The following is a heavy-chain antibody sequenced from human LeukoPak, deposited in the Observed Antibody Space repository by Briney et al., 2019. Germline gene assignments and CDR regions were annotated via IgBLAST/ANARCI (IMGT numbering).Heavy chain of an antibody. J-gene: IGHJ5*02. CDR1: GFTFSSYA. CDR3: AKAGYSGSYLVPFDP. CDR2: ISGSGGST. D-gene: IGHD1-26*01. V-gene: IGHV3-23*01. Sequence: GSLRLSCAASGFTFSSYAMSWVRQVPGKGLEWVSAISGSGGSTYYADSVKGRFTISRDNSKNTLYLQMNSLRAEDTAVYYCAKAGYSGSYLVPFDPWGQGTLVTVSS.